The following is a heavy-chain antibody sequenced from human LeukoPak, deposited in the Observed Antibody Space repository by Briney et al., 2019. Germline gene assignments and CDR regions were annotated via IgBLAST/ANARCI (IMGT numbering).Heavy chain of an antibody. CDR1: GFTFSSYW. Sequence: GGSLRLSCAASGFTFSSYWMIWVREAPGKGLEGVANIKKDGGEQSYVDSVTGRFNTSRNNANHSLFLQMNRLRAEDTAVYDCASVWSSGYFRFDYWGQGTLVTVYS. CDR3: ASVWSSGYFRFDY. V-gene: IGHV3-7*01. CDR2: IKKDGGEQ. D-gene: IGHD3-3*01. J-gene: IGHJ4*02.